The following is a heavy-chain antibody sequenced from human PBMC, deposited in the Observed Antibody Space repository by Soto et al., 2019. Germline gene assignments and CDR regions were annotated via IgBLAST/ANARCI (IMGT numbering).Heavy chain of an antibody. J-gene: IGHJ4*02. CDR1: GFTFRNYW. CDR3: ARGLSGYYGFDS. Sequence: EVQLVESGGGLVQFGGSLRLSCAASGFTFRNYWMHWVRQVPGKGLVWVSRVKGDGNNTDYEDSVTGRFTISRDNVKNTLYLQMNSLRDEDMGFYYCARGLSGYYGFDSWGQGTLVTVSP. V-gene: IGHV3-74*01. CDR2: VKGDGNNT. D-gene: IGHD3-3*01.